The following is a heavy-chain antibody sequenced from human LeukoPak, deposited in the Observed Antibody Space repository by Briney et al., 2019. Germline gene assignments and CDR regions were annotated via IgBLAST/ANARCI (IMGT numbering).Heavy chain of an antibody. CDR1: GFTFSSYA. J-gene: IGHJ4*02. CDR2: ISGGGGST. Sequence: PGGSLRLSCAASGFTFSSYAMHWVRQAPGKGLVWVSRISGGGGSTNYADSVKGRFTISRDNAKNTLFLQMNSLRAEDTAVYYCSKEPGIAARRTYFDYWGQGTLVTVSS. V-gene: IGHV3-23*01. D-gene: IGHD6-6*01. CDR3: SKEPGIAARRTYFDY.